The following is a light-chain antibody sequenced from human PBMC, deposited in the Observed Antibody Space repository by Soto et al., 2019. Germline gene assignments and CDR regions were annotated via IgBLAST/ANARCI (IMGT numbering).Light chain of an antibody. CDR1: SANIGAAYN. J-gene: IGLJ1*01. CDR2: GNN. V-gene: IGLV1-40*01. Sequence: QSVLTQPPSVSGAPGQRVTISCTGSSANIGAAYNVDWYQQLPGTAPKLLIYGNNNRPSGVPARFSGSKSGTSASLAIAGLQAEDEGDYYCAAWDDSLSVYYVFGTGTKVTVL. CDR3: AAWDDSLSVYYV.